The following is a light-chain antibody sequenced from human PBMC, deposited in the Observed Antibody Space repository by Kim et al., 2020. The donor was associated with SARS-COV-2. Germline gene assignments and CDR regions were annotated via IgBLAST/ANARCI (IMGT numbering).Light chain of an antibody. CDR2: KAS. J-gene: IGKJ1*01. CDR3: QEYETYSWT. V-gene: IGKV1-5*03. Sequence: DIQITQSPSTLSASVGDRVTITCRASQRIRSCLAWYQQKPGKAPKLLIYKASSLESGVPSRFSGSGSGTEFTLTISSLQPDDFATYYCQEYETYSWTFGQGTKVDIK. CDR1: QRIRSC.